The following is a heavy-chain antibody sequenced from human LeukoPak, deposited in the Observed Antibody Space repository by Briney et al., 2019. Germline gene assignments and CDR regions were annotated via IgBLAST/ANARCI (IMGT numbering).Heavy chain of an antibody. CDR3: AAFRYCSGGSCYHADN. CDR1: GYSFASYW. V-gene: IGHV5-10-1*01. J-gene: IGHJ4*02. Sequence: GESLRISCKGSGYSFASYWISWVRQVPGKGLEWMGRIDPSDSYTNYSPSFQGHVTISADKSISTAYLQWSSLKASDTAMYYCAAFRYCSGGSCYHADNWGQGTLVTVSS. D-gene: IGHD2-15*01. CDR2: IDPSDSYT.